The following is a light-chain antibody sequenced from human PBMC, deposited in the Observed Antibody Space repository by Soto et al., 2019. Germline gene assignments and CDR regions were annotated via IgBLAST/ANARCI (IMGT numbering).Light chain of an antibody. J-gene: IGKJ4*01. V-gene: IGKV1-39*01. CDR3: QQSYRLPLT. Sequence: DIQMTQSPSSLSAFVGDSVTITCHASQRISTFLNWYHQKPGKAPKLLIYSASYLQSGVPSNFCGSGSGTDFTRSIVPLQPEDFGTYYCQQSYRLPLTFGGGTKVEI. CDR2: SAS. CDR1: QRISTF.